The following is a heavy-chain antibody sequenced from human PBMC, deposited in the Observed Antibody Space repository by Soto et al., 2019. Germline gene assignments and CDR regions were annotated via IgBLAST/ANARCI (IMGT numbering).Heavy chain of an antibody. CDR2: ISYDGSNK. V-gene: IGHV3-30*18. Sequence: QVQLVESGGGVVQPGRSLRLSCAASGFTFSSYGMHWVRQAPGKGLEWVAVISYDGSNKYYADSVKGRFTISRDNSKNTLYLQMNSLRAEDTAVYYCAKDRPYSGDDLTYYFDYWGQGTLVTVSS. J-gene: IGHJ4*02. CDR3: AKDRPYSGDDLTYYFDY. D-gene: IGHD5-12*01. CDR1: GFTFSSYG.